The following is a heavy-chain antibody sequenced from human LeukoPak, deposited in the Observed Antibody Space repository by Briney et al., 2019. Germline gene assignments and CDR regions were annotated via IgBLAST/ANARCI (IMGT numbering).Heavy chain of an antibody. CDR3: ARQSYGDYFDY. V-gene: IGHV4-59*08. D-gene: IGHD4-17*01. J-gene: IGHJ4*02. Sequence: ETLSLTCTVSCGSISSYYWSWIRQPPGKGLEWIGYIYYRGSTSYNPSLKSRVTILVDTSKNQFSLKLSSVTAADTAVYYCARQSYGDYFDYWGQGTLVTVSS. CDR2: IYYRGST. CDR1: CGSISSYY.